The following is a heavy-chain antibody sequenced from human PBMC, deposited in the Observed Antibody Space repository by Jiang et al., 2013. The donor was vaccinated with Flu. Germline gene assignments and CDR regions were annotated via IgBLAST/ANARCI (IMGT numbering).Heavy chain of an antibody. Sequence: ISGSGGSTYYADSVKGRFTISRDNSKNTLYLQMNSLRAEDTAVYYCAKYLSLVGWFGEFDPWGQGTLVTVSS. V-gene: IGHV3-23*01. J-gene: IGHJ5*02. CDR3: AKYLSLVGWFGEFDP. CDR2: ISGSGGST. D-gene: IGHD3-10*01.